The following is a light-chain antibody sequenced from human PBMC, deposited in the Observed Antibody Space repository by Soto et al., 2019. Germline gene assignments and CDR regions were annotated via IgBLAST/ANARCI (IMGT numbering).Light chain of an antibody. Sequence: EIVLPQSPATLSLSPGERATLSCRASPSVTNFLAWYQQKPGQAPRLLIYGAFNRATGIPARFSGSGSGTDFTLTISSLEPEDSAVYYGQQRNVWPPVTFGQGTRLEI. V-gene: IGKV3-11*01. CDR3: QQRNVWPPVT. CDR2: GAF. J-gene: IGKJ5*01. CDR1: PSVTNF.